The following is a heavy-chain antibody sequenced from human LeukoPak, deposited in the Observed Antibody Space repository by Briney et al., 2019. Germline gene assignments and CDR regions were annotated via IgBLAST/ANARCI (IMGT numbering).Heavy chain of an antibody. D-gene: IGHD3-9*01. J-gene: IGHJ4*02. CDR3: ARQRGDILTGYTFDY. CDR2: IYPGDSDT. Sequence: GKSLKISCKGSGYSFTSYWIDWVRQMPGKGLEWMGIIYPGDSDTRYSPSFQGQVTISADKSISTAYLQWSSLKASDTAMYYCARQRGDILTGYTFDYWGRGTLVTVSS. V-gene: IGHV5-51*01. CDR1: GYSFTSYW.